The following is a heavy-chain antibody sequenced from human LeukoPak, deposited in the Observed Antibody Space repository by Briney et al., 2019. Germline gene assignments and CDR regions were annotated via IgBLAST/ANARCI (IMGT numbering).Heavy chain of an antibody. CDR3: ARGDYSNYNWFDP. Sequence: SETLSLTCTVSGGSISSDYWSWIRQPPGKGLEWIGFIYYSGSTNYNPSLKSRVTLSVDTSKNQFSLKLSSVTAADAAVYYCARGDYSNYNWFDPWGQGTLVTVSS. J-gene: IGHJ5*02. V-gene: IGHV4-59*01. D-gene: IGHD4-11*01. CDR2: IYYSGST. CDR1: GGSISSDY.